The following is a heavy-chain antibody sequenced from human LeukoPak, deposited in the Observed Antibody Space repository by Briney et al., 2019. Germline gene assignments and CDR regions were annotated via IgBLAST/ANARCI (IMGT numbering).Heavy chain of an antibody. V-gene: IGHV3-74*01. CDR1: GFTFSNYW. CDR3: ARGPFYSGSLNLFDY. D-gene: IGHD1-26*01. CDR2: ISSDGSST. J-gene: IGHJ4*02. Sequence: GGSLRLSCAASGFTFSNYWMHWVRQAPGKGLVWVSRISSDGSSTSYADSVKGRFTISRDNAKNTLYLQMNSLRAEDTAVYYCARGPFYSGSLNLFDYWGQGTLVTVSS.